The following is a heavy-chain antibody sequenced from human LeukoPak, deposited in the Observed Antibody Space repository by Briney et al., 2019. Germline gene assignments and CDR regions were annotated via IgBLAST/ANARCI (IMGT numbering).Heavy chain of an antibody. Sequence: PETLSLTCAVYGGSFSGYYWSWIRQPPGKGLEWIGEINHSGSTNYNPSLKSRVTISVDTSKNQFSLKLSSVTAADTAVYYCARGSGYSSGWYRLEDYWGQGTLVTVSS. J-gene: IGHJ4*02. CDR3: ARGSGYSSGWYRLEDY. CDR1: GGSFSGYY. CDR2: INHSGST. D-gene: IGHD6-19*01. V-gene: IGHV4-34*01.